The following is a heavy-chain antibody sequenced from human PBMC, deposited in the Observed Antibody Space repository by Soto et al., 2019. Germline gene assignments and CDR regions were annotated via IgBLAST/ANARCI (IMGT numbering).Heavy chain of an antibody. V-gene: IGHV1-2*04. CDR3: AREGIAAAGVFDY. D-gene: IGHD6-13*01. Sequence: ASVKVSCKASGYTFTGYYMHWVRQAPGQGLEWMGWINPNSGGTNYAQKFQGWVTMTRDTSISTAYMELSRLRSDDTAVYYCAREGIAAAGVFDYWGQATLVTVSS. J-gene: IGHJ4*02. CDR1: GYTFTGYY. CDR2: INPNSGGT.